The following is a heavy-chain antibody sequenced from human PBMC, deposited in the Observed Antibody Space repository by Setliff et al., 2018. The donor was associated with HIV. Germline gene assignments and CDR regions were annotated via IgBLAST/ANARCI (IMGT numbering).Heavy chain of an antibody. D-gene: IGHD6-19*01. Sequence: ASVKVSCKASGYTFTSYAMNWVRQAPGQGLEWMGWINTNTGNPTYAQGFTGRFVFSLDTSVSTAYRQISSLKAEDTAVYYCARVYSSGWYGDYYYYYMDVWGKGTTVTVSS. CDR1: GYTFTSYA. CDR2: INTNTGNP. V-gene: IGHV7-4-1*02. J-gene: IGHJ6*03. CDR3: ARVYSSGWYGDYYYYYMDV.